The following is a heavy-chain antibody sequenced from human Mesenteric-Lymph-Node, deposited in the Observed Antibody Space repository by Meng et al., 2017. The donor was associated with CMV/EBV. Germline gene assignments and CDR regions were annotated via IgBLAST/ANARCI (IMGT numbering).Heavy chain of an antibody. CDR1: GFSFSSYA. J-gene: IGHJ6*02. CDR2: ISSSSSYI. Sequence: GESLKISCVASGFSFSSYAMNWVRQAPGKGLEWVSSISSSSSYIYYADSVKGRFTISRDNAKNSLYLQMNSLRAEDTAVYYCARAEYSSSSGYYYGMDVWGQGTTVTVSS. CDR3: ARAEYSSSSGYYYGMDV. D-gene: IGHD6-6*01. V-gene: IGHV3-21*01.